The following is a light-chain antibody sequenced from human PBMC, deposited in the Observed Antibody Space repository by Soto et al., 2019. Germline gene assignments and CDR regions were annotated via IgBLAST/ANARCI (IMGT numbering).Light chain of an antibody. Sequence: QSALTQPASVSGSPGQSITISCTGTSSDVGSYNLVSWYQQHPGKAPKLMIYEGSKRPSGVSNHFSGSKSGNTASLTISGFQAEDEADYYCCSYAGSWDVVFGGGTQLTVL. J-gene: IGLJ2*01. V-gene: IGLV2-23*01. CDR2: EGS. CDR1: SSDVGSYNL. CDR3: CSYAGSWDVV.